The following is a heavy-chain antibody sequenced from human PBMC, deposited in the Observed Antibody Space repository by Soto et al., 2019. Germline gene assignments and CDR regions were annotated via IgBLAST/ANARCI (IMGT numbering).Heavy chain of an antibody. J-gene: IGHJ5*02. CDR2: ISGSGGST. V-gene: IGHV3-23*01. CDR3: AKEGHIRFLEWLWAENWFDP. D-gene: IGHD3-3*01. CDR1: GFTFSSYP. Sequence: PGGSLRLSCAASGFTFSSYPMSWVRQAPGKGLEWVSAISGSGGSTYYADSVKGRFTISRDNSKNTLYLQMNSLRAEDTAVYYCAKEGHIRFLEWLWAENWFDPWGQGTLVTVSS.